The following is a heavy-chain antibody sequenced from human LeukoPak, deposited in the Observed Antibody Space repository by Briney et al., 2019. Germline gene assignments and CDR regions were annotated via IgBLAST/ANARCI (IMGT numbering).Heavy chain of an antibody. D-gene: IGHD5-12*01. CDR1: GFTFSSYA. Sequence: GGSLRLSCAASGFTFSSYAMSWVRRAPGKGLEWVAVISYDGSNKYYADSVKGRFTISRDNSKNTLYLQMNSLRAEDTAVYYCARWSSGSIDAFDIWGQGTMVTVSS. CDR3: ARWSSGSIDAFDI. V-gene: IGHV3-30-3*01. J-gene: IGHJ3*02. CDR2: ISYDGSNK.